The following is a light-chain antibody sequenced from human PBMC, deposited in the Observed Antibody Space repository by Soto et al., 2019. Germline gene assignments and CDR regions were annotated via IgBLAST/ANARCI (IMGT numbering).Light chain of an antibody. J-gene: IGKJ3*01. CDR3: QQFGSTLCT. CDR1: QSVSSSY. V-gene: IGKV3-20*01. CDR2: GTS. Sequence: EVVLTQSPGTLSLSPGEGATLSCRASQSVSSSYLAWYQQKPGQAPRLLIYGTSSRATGIPDRFSGNGSGTDFTLTISRLEPEDFAVYYCQQFGSTLCTFGPGTTVDLK.